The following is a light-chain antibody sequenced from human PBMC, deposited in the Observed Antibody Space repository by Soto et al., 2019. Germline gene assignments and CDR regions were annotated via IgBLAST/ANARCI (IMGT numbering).Light chain of an antibody. CDR1: SSDVGGYNS. CDR2: EVS. Sequence: QSALTQPPSASGSPGQSVTISCTGTSSDVGGYNSVSWYQHHPGKAPKLMIYEVSKRPSGVPDRFSGSKSANTASLTVSWFQAEDEADYYCSSYAGSNNYVFGTGTKVTV. V-gene: IGLV2-8*01. CDR3: SSYAGSNNYV. J-gene: IGLJ1*01.